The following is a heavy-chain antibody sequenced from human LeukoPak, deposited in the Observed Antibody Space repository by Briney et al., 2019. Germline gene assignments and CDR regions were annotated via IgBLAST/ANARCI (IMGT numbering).Heavy chain of an antibody. Sequence: ASVKVSCKASGYTFTSYYMHWVRQAPGQGLEWMGIINPSGGSTSYAQKFQGRVTMTRDMSTSTVYMELSSLRSEDTAVYYCARAFYSSSYYYYMDVWGKGTTVTVSS. D-gene: IGHD6-6*01. CDR3: ARAFYSSSYYYYMDV. J-gene: IGHJ6*03. CDR1: GYTFTSYY. CDR2: INPSGGST. V-gene: IGHV1-46*01.